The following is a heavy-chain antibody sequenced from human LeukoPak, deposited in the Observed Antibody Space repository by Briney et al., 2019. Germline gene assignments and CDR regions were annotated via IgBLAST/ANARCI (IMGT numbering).Heavy chain of an antibody. Sequence: PSQTLSLTCTVSGGSISSGSYYWSWIRQPAGKGLEWIGRIYTSGSTNYNPSLKSRVTISVDTSKNQFSLKLSSVTAADTAVYYCARQPWRRSRQMYFQHWGQGTLVTVSS. CDR3: ARQPWRRSRQMYFQH. CDR2: IYTSGST. J-gene: IGHJ1*01. V-gene: IGHV4-61*02. D-gene: IGHD6-25*01. CDR1: GGSISSGSYY.